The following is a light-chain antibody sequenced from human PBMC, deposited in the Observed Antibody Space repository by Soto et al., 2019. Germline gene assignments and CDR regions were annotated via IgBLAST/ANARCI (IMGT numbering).Light chain of an antibody. CDR2: SAS. CDR3: QQTYSSPWT. Sequence: DIQMTQSPSSLSASVGDRVTITCRASQSISSYLNWYQQKPGKAPKLLIFSASGLQSGVPSTFSGSGSGADFSLTISSLQPEDFASYYCQQTYSSPWTFGQGTKGDIK. V-gene: IGKV1-39*01. CDR1: QSISSY. J-gene: IGKJ1*01.